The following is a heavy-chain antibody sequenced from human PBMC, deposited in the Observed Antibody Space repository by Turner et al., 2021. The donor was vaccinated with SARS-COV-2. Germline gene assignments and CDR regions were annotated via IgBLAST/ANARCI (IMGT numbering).Heavy chain of an antibody. Sequence: QVQLQQLGAGLFKPSESLSLTCAVYGGSFSGYYWSWDRQLPGKGLEWIWEINHSGNSNYNTSSKSPISTSVNTSKNQLSLKLSSVTGAETAVYYCARKPTERYYYGMDVWGQGTTVTVSS. CDR1: GGSFSGYY. J-gene: IGHJ6*02. CDR3: ARKPTERYYYGMDV. D-gene: IGHD4-17*01. CDR2: INHSGNS. V-gene: IGHV4-34*01.